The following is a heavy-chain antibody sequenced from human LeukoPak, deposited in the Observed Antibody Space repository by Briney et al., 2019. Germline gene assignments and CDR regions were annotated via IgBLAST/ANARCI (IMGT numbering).Heavy chain of an antibody. V-gene: IGHV1-8*01. CDR2: MNPNSGNT. J-gene: IGHJ5*02. D-gene: IGHD6-13*01. CDR1: GYTFTSYD. Sequence: GASVKVSCKASGYTFTSYDINWVRQATGQGLEWMGWMNPNSGNTGYAQKFQGRVTMTRNTSISTAYMELSSLRSEDTAVYYCARELFGGYSSSWYDRYWFDPWGQGTLVTVSS. CDR3: ARELFGGYSSSWYDRYWFDP.